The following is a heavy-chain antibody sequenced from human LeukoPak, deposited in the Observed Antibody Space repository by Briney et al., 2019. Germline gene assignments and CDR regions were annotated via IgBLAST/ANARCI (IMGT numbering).Heavy chain of an antibody. Sequence: SETLSLTCTVSGGSISSYYWSWIRQPPGKGLEWIGYMYYRGNTNNDPSLKSRVTISIDTPNNQFSLKLSSVTAADTAVYYCATGAHGMAAAGDYYFDYWGQGTLVTVSS. D-gene: IGHD6-13*01. CDR3: ATGAHGMAAAGDYYFDY. J-gene: IGHJ4*02. CDR1: GGSISSYY. V-gene: IGHV4-59*01. CDR2: MYYRGNT.